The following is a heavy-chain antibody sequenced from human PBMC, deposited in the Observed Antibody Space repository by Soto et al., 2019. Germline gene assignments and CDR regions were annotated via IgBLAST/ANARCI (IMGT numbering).Heavy chain of an antibody. D-gene: IGHD2-15*01. CDR3: AMSPGGSDID. J-gene: IGHJ3*01. CDR2: INTDGSST. Sequence: EVQLVESGGGLVQPGGSLRLSCADSGFSFSSYWMHWVRQGPGKGLMWVSRINTDGSSTTYADSVKGRFTTSRDNAKNTVYLQMNSLRAGDTSVYYCAMSPGGSDIDWGEATMVTVSS. V-gene: IGHV3-74*01. CDR1: GFSFSSYW.